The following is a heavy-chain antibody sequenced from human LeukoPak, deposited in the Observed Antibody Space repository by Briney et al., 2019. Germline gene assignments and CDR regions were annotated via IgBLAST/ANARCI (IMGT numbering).Heavy chain of an antibody. CDR1: GGSISSSSYY. V-gene: IGHV4-39*01. CDR2: IYYSGST. CDR3: ARQRGYSGYDDY. D-gene: IGHD5-12*01. J-gene: IGHJ4*02. Sequence: NPSETLSLTCTVSGGSISSSSYYWGWIRQPPGKGLEWIGSIYYSGSTYYNPSLKSRVTISVDTSKNLFSLKLSSVTAADTAVYYCARQRGYSGYDDYWGQGTLVTVSS.